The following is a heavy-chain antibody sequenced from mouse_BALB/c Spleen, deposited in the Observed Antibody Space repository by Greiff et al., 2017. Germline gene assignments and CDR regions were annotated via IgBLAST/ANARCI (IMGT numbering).Heavy chain of an antibody. CDR3: ARSNFYAMDY. J-gene: IGHJ4*01. Sequence: QVQLQQPGAELVKPGTSVKLSCKASGYNFTSYWINWVKLRPGQGLEWIGDIYPGSGSTNYNEKFKSKATLTVDTSSSTAYMQLSSLASEDSALYYCARSNFYAMDYWGQGTSVTVSS. CDR2: IYPGSGST. V-gene: IGHV1-55*01. CDR1: GYNFTSYW.